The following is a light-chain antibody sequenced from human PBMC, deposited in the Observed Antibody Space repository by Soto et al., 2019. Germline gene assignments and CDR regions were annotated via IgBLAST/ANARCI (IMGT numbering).Light chain of an antibody. Sequence: DIQMTQSPSTLSASVGDRVTITCRASQSISSWLAWYPQKPGKAPKLLIDKASSLESGVPSRFSGSGSGTEFTPTISSLQPDDFATDDCQQYNSYPWTVGQGTKVDIK. CDR3: QQYNSYPWT. V-gene: IGKV1-5*03. CDR1: QSISSW. J-gene: IGKJ1*01. CDR2: KAS.